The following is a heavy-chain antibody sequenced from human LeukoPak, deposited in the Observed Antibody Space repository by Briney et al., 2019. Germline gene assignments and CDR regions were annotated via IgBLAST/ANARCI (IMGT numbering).Heavy chain of an antibody. CDR1: GFAFSSYA. V-gene: IGHV3-23*01. CDR3: AKPFIVVVPAAKFD. J-gene: IGHJ4*02. Sequence: PGGSLRLSCAASGFAFSSYAMSWVRQAPGKGLEWVSAISGSGGSTYYADSVKGRFTISRDNSKNTLYLQMNSLRAEDTAVYYCAKPFIVVVPAAKFDWGQGTLVTVSS. D-gene: IGHD2-2*01. CDR2: ISGSGGST.